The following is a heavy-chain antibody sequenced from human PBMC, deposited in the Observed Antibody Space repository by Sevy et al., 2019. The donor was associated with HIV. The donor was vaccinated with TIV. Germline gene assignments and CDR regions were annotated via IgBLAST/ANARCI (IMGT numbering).Heavy chain of an antibody. CDR1: GDSISSGDYY. V-gene: IGHV4-30-4*01. CDR3: AREDEGPMGPSFDI. CDR2: IYYSWST. Sequence: SETLSLTCTVSGDSISSGDYYWSWIRQPPGKGLEWIGYIYYSWSTYYDPSLKSRVTISVDTSKNQFSLKLGSVTAADTAVYYCAREDEGPMGPSFDIWGQGTMVTVSS. J-gene: IGHJ3*02. D-gene: IGHD3-16*01.